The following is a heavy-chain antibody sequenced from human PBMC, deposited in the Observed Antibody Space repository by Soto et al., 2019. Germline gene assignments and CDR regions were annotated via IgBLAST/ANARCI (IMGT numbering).Heavy chain of an antibody. J-gene: IGHJ4*02. D-gene: IGHD6-13*01. CDR1: SVSISSSSW. Sequence: PSETLSLTCAVSSVSISSSSWWSWVRQPPGKGLEWIAEIYHSGSTNYNPSLKSRVSISVDKPKKQFSLKLSSVFAADTAVYYCARRNSWSLDYWGQGILVTVSS. CDR2: IYHSGST. CDR3: ARRNSWSLDY. V-gene: IGHV4-4*02.